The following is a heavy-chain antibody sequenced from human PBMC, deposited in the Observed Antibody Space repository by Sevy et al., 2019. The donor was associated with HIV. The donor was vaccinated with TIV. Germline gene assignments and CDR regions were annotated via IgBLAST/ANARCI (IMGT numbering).Heavy chain of an antibody. CDR3: AKGLRFLEWLLFDY. J-gene: IGHJ4*02. CDR1: GFTFSSYG. V-gene: IGHV3-30*18. CDR2: ISYDGSNK. Sequence: GGSLRLSCAASGFTFSSYGMHWVRQAPGKGLEWVAVISYDGSNKYYADSVKGRFTISRDNSKNTRYLQMNSLRAEDTAVYYCAKGLRFLEWLLFDYWGQGTLVTVSS. D-gene: IGHD3-3*01.